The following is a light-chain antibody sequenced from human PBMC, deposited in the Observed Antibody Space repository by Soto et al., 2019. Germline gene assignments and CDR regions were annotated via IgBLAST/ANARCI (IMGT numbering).Light chain of an antibody. CDR3: LQDYDYPRT. J-gene: IGKJ1*01. V-gene: IGKV1-6*01. CDR2: AAS. Sequence: AIQMTQSPSSLSASVGDRVTITCRASQGIRDELGWYQQKVGKAPNLLISAASRLQSGVPSRFSGRGSGTDFTLTISSLQPEDCATYYCLQDYDYPRTSGKGTKVDNK. CDR1: QGIRDE.